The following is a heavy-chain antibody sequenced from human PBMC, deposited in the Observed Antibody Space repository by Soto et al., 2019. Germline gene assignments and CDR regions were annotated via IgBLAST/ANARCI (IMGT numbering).Heavy chain of an antibody. V-gene: IGHV4-34*01. CDR3: ARRRAPIVAAGTIDS. Sequence: SETLSLTCAVYGGSFSGYYWSWIRQPPGKGLEWIGEINHSGITNYNPSLKSRVTISVDTSKNQFSLKLSSVTAADTAVYYCARRRAPIVAAGTIDSWGQGTPVTXSS. J-gene: IGHJ4*02. CDR2: INHSGIT. CDR1: GGSFSGYY. D-gene: IGHD6-13*01.